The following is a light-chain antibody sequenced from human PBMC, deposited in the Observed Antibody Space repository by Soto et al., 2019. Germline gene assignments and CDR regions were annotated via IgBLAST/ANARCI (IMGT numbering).Light chain of an antibody. CDR3: QQYDSSHWT. J-gene: IGKJ1*01. CDR2: GAS. Sequence: EIVLTQSPGTLSLSPGKRATLSCRASQSVSSSFLAWYQQKPGQAPRLLIYGASTRATGIPDRFSGSGSGTDVTLTISRLEPEDFAVYYFQQYDSSHWTFGQGTKVE. CDR1: QSVSSSF. V-gene: IGKV3-20*01.